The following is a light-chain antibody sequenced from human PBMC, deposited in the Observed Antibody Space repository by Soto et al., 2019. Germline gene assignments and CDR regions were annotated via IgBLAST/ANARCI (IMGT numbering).Light chain of an antibody. CDR1: QSVLYSSNNKNY. Sequence: DIVMTQSPDSLAVPLGERATINCKSSQSVLYSSNNKNYLAWYQQKPGQPPKLLIYWASTRESGVPDRFSGSGSGTDFTLTISSLQAEDVAVYYCQQYYRPWTFGQGTKVEI. J-gene: IGKJ1*01. CDR2: WAS. CDR3: QQYYRPWT. V-gene: IGKV4-1*01.